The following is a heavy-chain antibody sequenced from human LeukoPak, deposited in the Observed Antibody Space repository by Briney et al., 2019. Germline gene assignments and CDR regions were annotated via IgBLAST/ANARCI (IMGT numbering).Heavy chain of an antibody. D-gene: IGHD3-22*01. CDR3: ARDVYDDGAFDI. V-gene: IGHV3-33*01. Sequence: PGGSLRLSCAASGFTFSNYGMHWVRQAPGKGRGWVATIWYGGSNKYYADSVKGRFTISRDNSQNTLYLQMNSLRAEDTAVYYCARDVYDDGAFDIWGQGTMVTVSS. CDR2: IWYGGSNK. CDR1: GFTFSNYG. J-gene: IGHJ3*02.